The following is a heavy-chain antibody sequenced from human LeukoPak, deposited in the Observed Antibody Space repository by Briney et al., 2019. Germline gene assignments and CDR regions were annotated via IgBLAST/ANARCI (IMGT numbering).Heavy chain of an antibody. J-gene: IGHJ3*02. CDR2: FDPEDGET. V-gene: IGHV1-24*01. CDR3: ATWPVCSSTSCCPFNCRAFDI. CDR1: GYTLTELS. Sequence: ASVKVSCKVSGYTLTELSMHWVRQAPGKGLEWMGGFDPEDGETIYAQKFQGRVTMTEDTSTDTAYMELSSLRPEDTAVYYCATWPVCSSTSCCPFNCRAFDIWGQGTMVTVSS. D-gene: IGHD2-2*01.